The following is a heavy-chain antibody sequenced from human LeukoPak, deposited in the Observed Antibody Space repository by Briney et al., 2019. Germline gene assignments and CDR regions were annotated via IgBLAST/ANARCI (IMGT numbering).Heavy chain of an antibody. CDR1: VFTINNNY. CDR3: ARDSAFTSYSN. D-gene: IGHD2-15*01. J-gene: IGHJ1*01. V-gene: IGHV3-53*01. CDR2: IYSDRST. Sequence: ASLRLSCTASVFTINNNYMSWVCQAAGKVLEWVAIIYSDRSTYYPESVKGRFTISRDDSKNMLLLQMDSLRVEDTAIYYCARDSAFTSYSNWGQGTLVTVSS.